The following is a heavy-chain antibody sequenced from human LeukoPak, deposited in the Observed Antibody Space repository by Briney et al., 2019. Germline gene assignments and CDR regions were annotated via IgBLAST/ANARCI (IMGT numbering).Heavy chain of an antibody. CDR1: GGSFSGYY. CDR3: ARGATLHLLLFGSGSYLDY. V-gene: IGHV4-34*01. J-gene: IGHJ4*02. D-gene: IGHD3-10*01. CDR2: INHSGST. Sequence: SETLSLTCAVYGGSFSGYYWSWIRQPPGKGLEWIGEINHSGSTNYNPSLKSRATISVDTSKNQFSLKLSSVTAADTAVYYCARGATLHLLLFGSGSYLDYWGQGTLVTVSS.